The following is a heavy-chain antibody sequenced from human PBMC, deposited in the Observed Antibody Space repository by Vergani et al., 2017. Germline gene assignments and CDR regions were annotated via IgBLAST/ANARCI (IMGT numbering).Heavy chain of an antibody. Sequence: QVKLQESGPGLLKPSQTLSLTCTVSGESIRSGSHYWSWIRQPAGKGPEWIGPIHTAGSTDLNPSFKSRVSISVDTSKSQFSLKLKSVTVADTAVYYCAKVGRSEVAGKFGAFDIWGQGTMVSVSS. CDR2: IHTAGST. D-gene: IGHD6-19*01. V-gene: IGHV4-61*02. J-gene: IGHJ3*02. CDR1: GESIRSGSHY. CDR3: AKVGRSEVAGKFGAFDI.